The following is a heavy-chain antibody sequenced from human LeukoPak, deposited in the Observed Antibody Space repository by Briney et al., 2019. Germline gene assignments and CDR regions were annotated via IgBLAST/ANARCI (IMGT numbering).Heavy chain of an antibody. CDR2: MYTSGST. CDR1: GGSISSYY. J-gene: IGHJ4*02. V-gene: IGHV4-4*07. Sequence: PSETLSLTCTVSGGSISSYYWSWIRQPAGNGLEWIGRMYTSGSTNYNPSLKSRVTMSVDTSKSQFSLRLSSVTAADTAVYYCARSISGSSWNYFDYWGQGTLVTVSS. CDR3: ARSISGSSWNYFDY. D-gene: IGHD1-26*01.